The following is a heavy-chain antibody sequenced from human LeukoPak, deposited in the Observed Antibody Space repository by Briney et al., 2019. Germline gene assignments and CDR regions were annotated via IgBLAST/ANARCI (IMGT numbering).Heavy chain of an antibody. CDR3: ARLVGTYCSSTTCYARSYFDY. J-gene: IGHJ4*02. Sequence: SETLSLTCTVSGGSISSSSYYWGWIRQPPGKGLDWIGTIYYSGTTYYNPSLMSRLTISVDTSKNQFSLRLSSVTAADTAVYYCARLVGTYCSSTTCYARSYFDYWGQGTLVTVSS. CDR1: GGSISSSSYY. V-gene: IGHV4-39*01. D-gene: IGHD2-2*01. CDR2: IYYSGTT.